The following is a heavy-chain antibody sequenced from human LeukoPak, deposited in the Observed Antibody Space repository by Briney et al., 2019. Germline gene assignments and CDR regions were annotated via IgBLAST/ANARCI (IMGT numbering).Heavy chain of an antibody. CDR1: GYTFTDYY. CDR2: VDPEDGET. D-gene: IGHD2-15*01. CDR3: ATAVVVVAATSWFDP. J-gene: IGHJ5*02. Sequence: ASVKVSCKVSGYTFTDYYMHWVQQAPGKGLEWMGLVDPEDGETIYAEKFQGRGTITADTSTDTAYMELSSLRSEDTAVYYCATAVVVVAATSWFDPWGQGTLVTVSS. V-gene: IGHV1-69-2*01.